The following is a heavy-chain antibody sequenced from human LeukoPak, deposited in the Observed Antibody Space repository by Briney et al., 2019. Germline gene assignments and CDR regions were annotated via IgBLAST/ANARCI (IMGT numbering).Heavy chain of an antibody. D-gene: IGHD3-9*01. CDR1: GGSISSYY. CDR2: IYHSGST. Sequence: SETLSLTCTVSGGSISSYYWGWIRQPPGKGLEWIGSIYHSGSTYYNPSLKSRVTISVDTSKNQFSLKLSSVTAADTAVYYCARVTGYMIEDYFDYWGQGTLVTVYS. J-gene: IGHJ4*02. V-gene: IGHV4-59*13. CDR3: ARVTGYMIEDYFDY.